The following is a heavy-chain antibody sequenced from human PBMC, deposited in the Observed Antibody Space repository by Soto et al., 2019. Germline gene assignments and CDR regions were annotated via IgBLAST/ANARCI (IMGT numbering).Heavy chain of an antibody. Sequence: QVQLQESDPGLVKPSQALSLTCTVSGGSISGYDWSWIRQPPGRGLAWIGSMYSGANTNYNPSLKSGVTLSVDTSKNQFSLEVSSVNAADTAVYYCARVSSGSSLYYFDYWGQGTLVTVSS. D-gene: IGHD1-26*01. CDR1: GGSISGYD. CDR3: ARVSSGSSLYYFDY. J-gene: IGHJ4*02. V-gene: IGHV4-59*01. CDR2: MYSGANT.